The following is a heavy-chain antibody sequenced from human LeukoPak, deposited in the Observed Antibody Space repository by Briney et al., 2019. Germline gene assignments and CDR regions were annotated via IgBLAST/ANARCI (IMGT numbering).Heavy chain of an antibody. V-gene: IGHV5-51*03. CDR1: GHTFTNNW. Sequence: PGESLTLSCRGSGHTFTNNWIAWVRQMPGKGLEGMGGIYPNASYINYNPAFQGQVTISADKSINTAYLQWSSLKASDTATYYCAKNLITVAALSPFDYWGQGALVTVSS. J-gene: IGHJ4*02. D-gene: IGHD6-19*01. CDR2: IYPNASYI. CDR3: AKNLITVAALSPFDY.